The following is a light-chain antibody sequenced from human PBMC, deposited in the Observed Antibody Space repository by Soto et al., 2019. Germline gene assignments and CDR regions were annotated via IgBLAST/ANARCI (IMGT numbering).Light chain of an antibody. V-gene: IGLV2-23*03. Sequence: QSALTQPASVSGSPGQSITISCTGTSSDVGGYNFVSWYQQHPGKAPKLMIYEGSNRPSGVSNRFSGSKSGNTASLTISGLQAEDEADYYCCSYAGSSTFVVFGGGTKLTVL. CDR2: EGS. J-gene: IGLJ2*01. CDR1: SSDVGGYNF. CDR3: CSYAGSSTFVV.